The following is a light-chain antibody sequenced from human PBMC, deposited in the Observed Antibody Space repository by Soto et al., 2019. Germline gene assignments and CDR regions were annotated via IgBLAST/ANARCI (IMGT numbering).Light chain of an antibody. V-gene: IGKV3-15*01. J-gene: IGKJ1*01. Sequence: EIVMTQSPATLSVSPGDTASLSCRAGQTIYSNVAWYQQRPGQAPRLIIYRASSRATGVPARFSGSGSGTEFTLTISSLQSEDFALYYCQQYQNLWKFGQGTKVDIK. CDR1: QTIYSN. CDR2: RAS. CDR3: QQYQNLWK.